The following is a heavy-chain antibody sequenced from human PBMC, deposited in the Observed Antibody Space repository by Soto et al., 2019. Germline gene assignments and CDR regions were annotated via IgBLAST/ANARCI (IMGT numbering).Heavy chain of an antibody. V-gene: IGHV3-30*03. Sequence: GGSLRLSCAASGFPFSIYGMHLVRQSPGKGLEWVAVISYDGSNKYYADYVKGRFTISRDNSKNTLYLQMNSLRAEDTAVYYCASRRDNWVDPWCQGKLVPVS. CDR2: ISYDGSNK. CDR1: GFPFSIYG. CDR3: ASRRDNWVDP. J-gene: IGHJ5*02. D-gene: IGHD6-6*01.